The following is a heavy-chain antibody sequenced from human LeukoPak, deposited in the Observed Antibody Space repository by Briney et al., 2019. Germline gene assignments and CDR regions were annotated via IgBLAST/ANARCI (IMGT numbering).Heavy chain of an antibody. D-gene: IGHD2-2*01. CDR1: GYTFTGYY. Sequence: GASVKVSCKASGYTFTGYYMHWVRQAPGQGLEWMGWINPNSGGTNYAQKFQGWVTMTRGTSISTAYMELSRLRSDDTAVYYCARETSSTVNYMDVWGKGTTVTVSS. CDR3: ARETSSTVNYMDV. J-gene: IGHJ6*03. V-gene: IGHV1-2*04. CDR2: INPNSGGT.